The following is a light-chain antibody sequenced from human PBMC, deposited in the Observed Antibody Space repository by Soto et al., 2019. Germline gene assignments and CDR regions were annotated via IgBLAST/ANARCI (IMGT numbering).Light chain of an antibody. CDR1: TGAVTSGHY. CDR3: LLSYSGARV. V-gene: IGLV7-46*01. CDR2: ETS. J-gene: IGLJ3*02. Sequence: QAVVTQEPSLTVSPGGAVTLTCGSSTGAVTSGHYPYWFQQKPGQAPMTLIYETSKKQSWTPARFSGSLLGGKAALTLSGPQPEDEAEYYCLLSYSGARVFGGGTKLTVL.